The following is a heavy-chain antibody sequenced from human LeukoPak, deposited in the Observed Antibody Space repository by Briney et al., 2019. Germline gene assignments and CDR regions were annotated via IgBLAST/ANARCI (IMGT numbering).Heavy chain of an antibody. Sequence: ASVKVSCKSSGYTFTSYGISWVRQAPGQGLEWMGWISAYNGNTNYAQKLQGRVTMTTDTSTSTAYMELSSLRSEDTAVYYCATRMITGYYDSSGYLDYWGQGTLVTVSS. CDR3: ATRMITGYYDSSGYLDY. J-gene: IGHJ4*02. V-gene: IGHV1-18*01. D-gene: IGHD3-22*01. CDR2: ISAYNGNT. CDR1: GYTFTSYG.